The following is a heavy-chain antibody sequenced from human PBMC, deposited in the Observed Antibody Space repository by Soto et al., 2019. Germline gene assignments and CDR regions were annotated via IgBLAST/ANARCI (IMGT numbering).Heavy chain of an antibody. CDR2: IYSKTDGGTT. CDR3: PTLYSGYDYVGY. CDR1: RFPFSNAW. J-gene: IGHJ4*02. D-gene: IGHD5-12*01. Sequence: EVQLVESGGGLVKPGGSLRLSCAASRFPFSNAWMSWVRQAPGKGLEWVGRIYSKTDGGTTEYAAPVKGRFTISRDDSKNTLYLQLNSLNTEDTAVYYCPTLYSGYDYVGYWGQGTLVTVSS. V-gene: IGHV3-15*01.